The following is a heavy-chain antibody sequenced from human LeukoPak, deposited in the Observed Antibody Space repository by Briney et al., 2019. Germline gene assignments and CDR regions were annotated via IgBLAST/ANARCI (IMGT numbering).Heavy chain of an antibody. J-gene: IGHJ4*02. CDR3: ARVPLRWLTPFDY. CDR2: INQRRTT. V-gene: IGHV4-34*01. Sequence: SETLSLTCAVSGGSLSTYYWSWIRQPLGKGLEWIGEINQRRTTNYSPSLRSRVTISVDTSKNQFSLTLRSVTAADTAMYYCARVPLRWLTPFDYWGQGTLVTVSS. CDR1: GGSLSTYY. D-gene: IGHD4-17*01.